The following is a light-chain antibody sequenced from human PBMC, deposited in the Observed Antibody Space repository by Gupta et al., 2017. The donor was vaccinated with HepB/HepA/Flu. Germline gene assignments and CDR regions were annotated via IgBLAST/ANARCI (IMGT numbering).Light chain of an antibody. CDR1: QTISPW. Sequence: DIQVTQSPSNLSASVGDRVTITCRASQTISPWLAWYQQKPGKAPKLMIYKASTVEGGGPSRFSGSGYGKEFTLTSKSRQNDDFANYYGQQYSSYWTFGQGTKVEI. V-gene: IGKV1-5*03. CDR2: KAS. CDR3: QQYSSYWT. J-gene: IGKJ1*01.